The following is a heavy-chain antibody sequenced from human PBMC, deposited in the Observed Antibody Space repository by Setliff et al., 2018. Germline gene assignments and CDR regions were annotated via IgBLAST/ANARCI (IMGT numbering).Heavy chain of an antibody. J-gene: IGHJ4*02. V-gene: IGHV3-21*01. Sequence: GGSLRLSCAASGFTFSSYSLNWVRQAPGKGLEWVSSISSSSSYIYYADSVQGRFTISRDNAKNSLYLQMNSLRAEDTAVYYCAKVYSGYDPNHYFDYWGQGTLVTVSS. CDR1: GFTFSSYS. CDR2: ISSSSSYI. CDR3: AKVYSGYDPNHYFDY. D-gene: IGHD5-12*01.